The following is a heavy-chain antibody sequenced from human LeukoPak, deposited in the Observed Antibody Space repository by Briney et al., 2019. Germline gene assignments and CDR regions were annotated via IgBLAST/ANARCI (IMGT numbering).Heavy chain of an antibody. CDR3: ARLRYQRDY. J-gene: IGHJ4*02. D-gene: IGHD1-14*01. V-gene: IGHV4-34*01. CDR1: GGSFSVYY. Sequence: SETLSLTCAVYGGSFSVYYWGWIRQPPGKGLEWIGEINHSGSTNYNPSLKSRVTISVDTSKNQFSLKLSSVTAADTAVYYCARLRYQRDYWGQGTLVTVSS. CDR2: INHSGST.